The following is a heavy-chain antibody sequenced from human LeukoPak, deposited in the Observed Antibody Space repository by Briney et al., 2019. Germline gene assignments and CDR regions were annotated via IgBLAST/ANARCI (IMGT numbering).Heavy chain of an antibody. V-gene: IGHV4-59*01. D-gene: IGHD6-19*01. Sequence: SETLSLTCTVSGGSITSYYSSWIRQPPPQGLAWNGYIYYSGSANYHPPHKCRVTIAVDTSKNHFSQKLSCVSAGVAAVYYCARGRIAVAAYYFDHWGRGAVVSVSS. CDR1: GGSITSYY. J-gene: IGHJ4*02. CDR2: IYYSGSA. CDR3: ARGRIAVAAYYFDH.